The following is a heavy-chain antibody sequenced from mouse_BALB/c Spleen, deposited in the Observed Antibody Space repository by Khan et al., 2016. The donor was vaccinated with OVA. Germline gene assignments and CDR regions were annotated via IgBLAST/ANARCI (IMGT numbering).Heavy chain of an antibody. D-gene: IGHD2-13*01. V-gene: IGHV5-4*02. CDR2: ISDGGSYT. Sequence: EVQLQESGGGLVKPGGSLKLSCAASGFTFSDYYMYWVRQTPEKRLEWVATISDGGSYTYYPDNMKGRFTISRDDAKNNLYLQMSSLKSDDTAMYDCARGFYGDPLAYWGQGTLVTVSA. J-gene: IGHJ3*01. CDR1: GFTFSDYY. CDR3: ARGFYGDPLAY.